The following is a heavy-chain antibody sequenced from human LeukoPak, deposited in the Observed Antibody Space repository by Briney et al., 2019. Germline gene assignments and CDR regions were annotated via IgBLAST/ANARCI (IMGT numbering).Heavy chain of an antibody. V-gene: IGHV1-46*03. D-gene: IGHD5-18*01. Sequence: GASVKVSCKASGYTFTSYYMHWVRQAPGQGLEWMGIINPSGGSTSYAQKFQGRVTMTRDTSTSTDYMELSSLRSEDTAVYYCARVDSAMASGDAFDIWGQGTMVTVSS. CDR3: ARVDSAMASGDAFDI. CDR2: INPSGGST. J-gene: IGHJ3*02. CDR1: GYTFTSYY.